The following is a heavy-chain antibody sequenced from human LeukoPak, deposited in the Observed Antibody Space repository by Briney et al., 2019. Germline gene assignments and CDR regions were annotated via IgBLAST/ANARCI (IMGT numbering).Heavy chain of an antibody. CDR1: GYTFTSYG. J-gene: IGHJ2*01. CDR3: AREHYDSSGPSSYFDL. D-gene: IGHD3-22*01. CDR2: IIPIFGTA. Sequence: SVKVSCKASGYTFTSYGISWVRQAPGQGLEWMGGIIPIFGTANYAQKFQGRVTITADESTSTAYMELSSLRSEDTAVYYCAREHYDSSGPSSYFDLWGRGTLVTVSS. V-gene: IGHV1-69*13.